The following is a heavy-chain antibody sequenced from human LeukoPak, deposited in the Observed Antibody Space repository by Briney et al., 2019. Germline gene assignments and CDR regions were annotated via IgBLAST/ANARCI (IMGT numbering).Heavy chain of an antibody. J-gene: IGHJ4*02. V-gene: IGHV4-39*07. D-gene: IGHD5-12*01. CDR2: IHTSGST. Sequence: SETLSLTCTVSGGSISSSSYDWGWIRQPPGKGLEWIGRIHTSGSTSYNPSLKSRVTMSVDTSKNHFSLKLASVTAADTAVYYCASDSGYASYGSWGQGTLVTVSS. CDR1: GGSISSSSYD. CDR3: ASDSGYASYGS.